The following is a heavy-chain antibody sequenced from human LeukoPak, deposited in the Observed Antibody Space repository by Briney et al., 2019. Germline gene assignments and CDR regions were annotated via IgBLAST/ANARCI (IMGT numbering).Heavy chain of an antibody. CDR1: GFPFITYT. V-gene: IGHV3-21*01. J-gene: IGHJ4*02. Sequence: GGPLRLSCAASGFPFITYTMNWVRQPPGKGRGGVSSISSSSSYIYYADSVKGRFTISRDNAKNSLFLQVYSLTAEDTATYYCARLRTGRFSTSWFDYWGQGSLVTVSS. D-gene: IGHD6-13*01. CDR2: ISSSSSYI. CDR3: ARLRTGRFSTSWFDY.